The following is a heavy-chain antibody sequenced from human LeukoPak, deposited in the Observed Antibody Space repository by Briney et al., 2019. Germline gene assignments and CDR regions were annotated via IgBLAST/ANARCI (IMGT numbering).Heavy chain of an antibody. J-gene: IGHJ3*02. D-gene: IGHD4-17*01. CDR1: GGTFSSYA. CDR2: IIPIFGTA. V-gene: IGHV1-69*13. Sequence: SVKVSCKASGGTFSSYAISWVRQAPGQGLEWMGGIIPIFGTANYAQKFQGRVTIAADESTSTAYMELSSLRSEDTAVYYCARGSVVYGDYNAFDIWGQGTMVTVSS. CDR3: ARGSVVYGDYNAFDI.